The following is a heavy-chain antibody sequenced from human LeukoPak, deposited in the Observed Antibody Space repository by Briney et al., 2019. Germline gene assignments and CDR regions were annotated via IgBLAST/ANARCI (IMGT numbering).Heavy chain of an antibody. D-gene: IGHD3-3*01. CDR3: ARVAPNDFWSGHFYYYHMDV. V-gene: IGHV3-21*01. Sequence: GGSLRLSCAASAFTFTSYSMNWVRQAPGKGLEWVSSISSSSSYIYYADSVKGRFTISRDNAKNSLYLQMNSLRAEDTAVYYCARVAPNDFWSGHFYYYHMDVWGKGTTVTVSS. J-gene: IGHJ6*03. CDR2: ISSSSSYI. CDR1: AFTFTSYS.